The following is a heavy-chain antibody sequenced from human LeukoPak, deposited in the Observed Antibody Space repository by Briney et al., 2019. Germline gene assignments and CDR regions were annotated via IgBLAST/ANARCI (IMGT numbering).Heavy chain of an antibody. D-gene: IGHD2-2*01. CDR2: ISSSSSYI. CDR1: GFTFSSYA. J-gene: IGHJ4*02. V-gene: IGHV3-21*04. CDR3: ARGGGFCSSTSCYDGY. Sequence: SGGSLRLSCAASGFTFSSYAMSWVRQAPGKGLEWVSSISSSSSYIYYADSEKGRFTISRDNAKNSLYLQMNSLRAEDTAVYYCARGGGFCSSTSCYDGYWGQGTLVTVSS.